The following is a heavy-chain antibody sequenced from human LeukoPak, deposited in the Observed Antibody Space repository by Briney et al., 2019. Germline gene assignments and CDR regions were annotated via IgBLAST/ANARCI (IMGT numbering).Heavy chain of an antibody. CDR3: AKDTAMVPTSSYYYYGVDV. D-gene: IGHD5-18*01. J-gene: IGHJ6*04. CDR1: GFTFSSYG. Sequence: GGSLRLSCAASGFTFSSYGMHWVRQAPGKGLEWVAVISYDGSNKYYADSVKGRFTISRDNSKNTLYLQMNSLRAEDTAVYYCAKDTAMVPTSSYYYYGVDVWGKGTTVTVSS. CDR2: ISYDGSNK. V-gene: IGHV3-30*18.